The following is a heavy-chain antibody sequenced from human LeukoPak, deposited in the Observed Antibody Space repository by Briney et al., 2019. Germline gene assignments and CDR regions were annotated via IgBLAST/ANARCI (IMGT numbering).Heavy chain of an antibody. D-gene: IGHD5-24*01. J-gene: IGHJ2*01. Sequence: QTGGSLRLSCAASGFTLSTYYMNWVRQAPGKGLEWVSIIYSGGTTYYADSVKGRFTISRDTSKNTLSLQMNSLRAEDTAVYFCARVGDHFHWNLDLWGRGTLVTVSS. CDR2: IYSGGTT. V-gene: IGHV3-53*01. CDR1: GFTLSTYY. CDR3: ARVGDHFHWNLDL.